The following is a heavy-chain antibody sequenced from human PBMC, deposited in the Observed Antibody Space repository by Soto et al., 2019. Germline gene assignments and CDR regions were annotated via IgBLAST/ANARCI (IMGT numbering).Heavy chain of an antibody. CDR3: ARELKEPGSYYYYGLDV. Sequence: QVQLVQSGAEVKKPGSSVKVSCKASGGSFSHYGITWVRQAPGQGLEWMGGIIPIIGTVKYAQKFQGRVTITADESTPTAYMELSSLRSEDTAVYYCARELKEPGSYYYYGLDVWGQGTTVTVSS. CDR1: GGSFSHYG. D-gene: IGHD3-10*01. V-gene: IGHV1-69*01. J-gene: IGHJ6*02. CDR2: IIPIIGTV.